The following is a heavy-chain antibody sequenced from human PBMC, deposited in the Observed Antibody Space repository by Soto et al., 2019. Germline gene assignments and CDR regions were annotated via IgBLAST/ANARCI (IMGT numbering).Heavy chain of an antibody. J-gene: IGHJ6*02. CDR1: GYTFTSYA. V-gene: IGHV1-3*01. CDR2: IIAGNGNT. CDR3: ARDEAARPLYYYGMDV. D-gene: IGHD6-6*01. Sequence: GASVKVSCKASGYTFTSYAMHWVRQAPGQRLEWMGWIIAGNGNTKYSQKFQGRVTITRDTSANTAYMELSSLRSDDTAVYYCARDEAARPLYYYGMDVWGQGTTVTVSS.